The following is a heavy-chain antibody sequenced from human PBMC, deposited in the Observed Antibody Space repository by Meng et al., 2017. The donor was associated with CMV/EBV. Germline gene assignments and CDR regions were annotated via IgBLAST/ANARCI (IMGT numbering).Heavy chain of an antibody. CDR3: AREGSFDGEFSHYYYGMDV. CDR1: GGSISSYY. CDR2: IYYSGST. Sequence: SETLSLTCTVSGGSISSYYWNWIRQPPGKGLEWIGYIYYSGSTNYNPSLKSRVTISVDTSKNQFSLKLSSVTAADTAVYYCAREGSFDGEFSHYYYGMDVWGQGTTVTVSS. V-gene: IGHV4-59*01. D-gene: IGHD3-10*01. J-gene: IGHJ6*02.